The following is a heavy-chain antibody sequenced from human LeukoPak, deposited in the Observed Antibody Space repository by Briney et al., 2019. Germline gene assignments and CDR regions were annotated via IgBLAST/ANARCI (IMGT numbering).Heavy chain of an antibody. CDR1: GFTFSSYG. Sequence: GGSLRLSCAASGFTFSSYGMHWVRQAPGKGLEWVAVIWYDGSNKYYADSVKGRFTISRDNSKNTLYLQMNSLRAEDTAVYYCARDLGANSGYAYPRYYYGMDVWGQGTTVTVSS. V-gene: IGHV3-33*01. D-gene: IGHD5-12*01. CDR2: IWYDGSNK. J-gene: IGHJ6*02. CDR3: ARDLGANSGYAYPRYYYGMDV.